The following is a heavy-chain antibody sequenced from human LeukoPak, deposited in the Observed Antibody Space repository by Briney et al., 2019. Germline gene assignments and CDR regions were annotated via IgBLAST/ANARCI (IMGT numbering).Heavy chain of an antibody. CDR1: GGSISSSSYY. D-gene: IGHD6-19*01. J-gene: IGHJ3*02. V-gene: IGHV4-39*02. Sequence: SETLSLTCTVSGGSISSSSYYWGWIRQPPGKGLEWIGEINHSGSTNYNPSLMSRVTISVDTSKNHFSLKLRSVTAADTAMYYCARGLVLSSGWYKGGSFDIWGQGTMVTVSS. CDR3: ARGLVLSSGWYKGGSFDI. CDR2: INHSGST.